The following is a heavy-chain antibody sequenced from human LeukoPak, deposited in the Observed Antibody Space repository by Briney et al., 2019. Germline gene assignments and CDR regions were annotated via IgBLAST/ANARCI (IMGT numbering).Heavy chain of an antibody. CDR1: GGSISSYY. CDR3: ARETKGGYSYGYPFYYMDV. V-gene: IGHV4-59*01. J-gene: IGHJ6*03. CDR2: IYYSGST. D-gene: IGHD5-18*01. Sequence: PSETLSLTCTVSGGSISSYYWSWIRQPPGKGLEWIGYIYYSGSTNYNPSLKSRVTISVDTSKNQFSLKLSSVTAADTAVYYCARETKGGYSYGYPFYYMDVWGKGTTVTVSS.